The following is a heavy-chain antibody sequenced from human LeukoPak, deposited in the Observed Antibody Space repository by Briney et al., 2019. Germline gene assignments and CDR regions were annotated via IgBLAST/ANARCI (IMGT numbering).Heavy chain of an antibody. CDR2: LSSGGSTI. Sequence: SGGSLRLSCAASGFTVSDYYINWIRQAPGKGLEWISHLSSGGSTIYYADSVKGRFTISRDNAKNSLYLQMNSLRAEDTAVYYCARGWLDSRGQGTLVTVSS. CDR3: ARGWLDS. J-gene: IGHJ5*01. CDR1: GFTVSDYY. V-gene: IGHV3-11*01.